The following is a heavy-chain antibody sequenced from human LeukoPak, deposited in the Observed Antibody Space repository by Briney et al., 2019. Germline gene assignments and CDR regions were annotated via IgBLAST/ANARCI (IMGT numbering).Heavy chain of an antibody. CDR2: IYYSGST. CDR1: GGSISSYY. V-gene: IGHV4-59*01. D-gene: IGHD3-10*01. CDR3: ARVSWFDAFDI. Sequence: SSETLSLTCTVSGGSISSYYWSWIRQPPGKGLEWIGYIYYSGSTNYSPSLKSRVTISVDTSKNQFSLKLSSVTAADTAVYYCARVSWFDAFDIWGQGTMVTVSS. J-gene: IGHJ3*02.